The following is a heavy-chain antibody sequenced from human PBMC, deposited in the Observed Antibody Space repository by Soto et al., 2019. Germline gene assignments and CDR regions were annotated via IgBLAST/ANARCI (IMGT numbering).Heavy chain of an antibody. D-gene: IGHD4-4*01. Sequence: QVQLQESGPGLVKPSQTLSLTCAVSGGSISSGDYYWSWIRQPPGKGLEWIGYIYYSGSTYYNPSLKSRVTISVDTSKNQFSLKLSSVTAADTAVYYCARDVTDYSPFRRSYYYYGMDVWGQGTTVTVSS. CDR3: ARDVTDYSPFRRSYYYYGMDV. CDR1: GGSISSGDYY. V-gene: IGHV4-30-4*01. CDR2: IYYSGST. J-gene: IGHJ6*02.